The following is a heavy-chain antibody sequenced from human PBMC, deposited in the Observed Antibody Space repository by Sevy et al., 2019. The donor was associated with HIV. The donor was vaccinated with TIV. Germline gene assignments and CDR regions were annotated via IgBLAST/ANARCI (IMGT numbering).Heavy chain of an antibody. D-gene: IGHD2-21*02. J-gene: IGHJ4*01. CDR1: GFTFEDFG. Sequence: GGSLRLSCAASGFTFEDFGMSWVRQRPGKGLEWVCGIVGNGVSAGCADSLKGRFTISRGNTKNSLYLEMNSLRIEDTACYFCEREEYCGGDCYYFDYWGHGILVTVSS. CDR3: EREEYCGGDCYYFDY. CDR2: IVGNGVSA. V-gene: IGHV3-20*04.